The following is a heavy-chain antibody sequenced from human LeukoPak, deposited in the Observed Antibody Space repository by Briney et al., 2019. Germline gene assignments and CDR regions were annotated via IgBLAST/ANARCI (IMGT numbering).Heavy chain of an antibody. D-gene: IGHD6-19*01. Sequence: PGGSLRLSCAASGFTFSSYAMSWVRQAPGKGVEWVSAISGSGASTYYADSAKGRFTVSRDTFKNTMYLHMNSLRAEDTAVYYCARDDWGQWQEGGRLYHYYYYGMDVWGQGTTVTVSS. CDR1: GFTFSSYA. CDR2: ISGSGAST. J-gene: IGHJ6*02. V-gene: IGHV3-23*01. CDR3: ARDDWGQWQEGGRLYHYYYYGMDV.